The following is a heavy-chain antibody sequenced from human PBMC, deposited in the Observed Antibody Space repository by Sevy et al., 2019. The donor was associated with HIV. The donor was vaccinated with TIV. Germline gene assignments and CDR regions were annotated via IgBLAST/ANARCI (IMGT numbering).Heavy chain of an antibody. J-gene: IGHJ4*02. CDR2: INAYNGDT. D-gene: IGHD3-22*01. CDR3: ARAYYDSSGYFYGGDF. Sequence: ASVNVSYKASGYTFNSYGVNWVRQAPGQGLEWMGWINAYNGDTNYAQKFRGRVTMTTDTSTSTAYVELRSLRSDDTAVYYCARAYYDSSGYFYGGDFWGQGSLVTVSS. V-gene: IGHV1-18*01. CDR1: GYTFNSYG.